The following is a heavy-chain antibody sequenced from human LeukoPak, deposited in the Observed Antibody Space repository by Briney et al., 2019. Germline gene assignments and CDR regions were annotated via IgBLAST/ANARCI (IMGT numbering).Heavy chain of an antibody. V-gene: IGHV4-59*08. Sequence: PSETLSLTCTVSGGSISSYYWSWIRQPPGKGLEWIGYIYYSGSTNYNPSLKSRVTISVDTSKNQFSLKLSSVTAADTPVYYCARHRTPSRAANWFDPWGQGTLVTVSS. CDR2: IYYSGST. J-gene: IGHJ5*02. CDR1: GGSISSYY. CDR3: ARHRTPSRAANWFDP.